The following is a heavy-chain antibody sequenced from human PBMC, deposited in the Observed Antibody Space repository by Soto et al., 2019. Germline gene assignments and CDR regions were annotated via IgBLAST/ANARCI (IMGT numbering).Heavy chain of an antibody. D-gene: IGHD3-3*01. CDR2: IYHSGST. J-gene: IGHJ4*02. Sequence: QLQLQESGAGLVKPSQTLSLTCAVSGGSISSGGYSWGWIRQPPGKGLEWIGYIYHSGSTYYNPSLKSRLTTPVDRSKNQFSLKLASVTAADTAVSYCARGPPFARWGQETLATFSS. CDR1: GGSISSGGYS. CDR3: ARGPPFAR. V-gene: IGHV4-30-2*01.